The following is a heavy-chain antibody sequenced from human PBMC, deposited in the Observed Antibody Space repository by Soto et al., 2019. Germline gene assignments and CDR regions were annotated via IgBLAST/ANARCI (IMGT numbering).Heavy chain of an antibody. J-gene: IGHJ6*02. Sequence: GASVKVSCKASGGTFSSYAISWVRQAPGQGLEWMGGIIPIFGTANYAQKFQGRVTITADESTSTAYMELSSLRSEDTAVYYCARDWSLGYCTNGVCNYYYYGIDVWGQGTTVTVSS. CDR2: IIPIFGTA. D-gene: IGHD2-8*01. CDR1: GGTFSSYA. V-gene: IGHV1-69*13. CDR3: ARDWSLGYCTNGVCNYYYYGIDV.